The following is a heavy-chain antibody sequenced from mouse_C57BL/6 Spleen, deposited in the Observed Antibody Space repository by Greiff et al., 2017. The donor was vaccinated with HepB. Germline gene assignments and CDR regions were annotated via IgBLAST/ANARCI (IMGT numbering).Heavy chain of an antibody. Sequence: QVQLQQPGAELVMPGASVKLSCKASGYTFTSYWMHWVKQRPGQGLEWIGEIDPSDSYTNYNQKFKGKSTLTVDKSSSTAYMQLSSLTSEDSAVYYCARAYYYGSIDDWGQGTTLTVSS. J-gene: IGHJ2*01. CDR1: GYTFTSYW. D-gene: IGHD1-1*01. CDR2: IDPSDSYT. CDR3: ARAYYYGSIDD. V-gene: IGHV1-69*01.